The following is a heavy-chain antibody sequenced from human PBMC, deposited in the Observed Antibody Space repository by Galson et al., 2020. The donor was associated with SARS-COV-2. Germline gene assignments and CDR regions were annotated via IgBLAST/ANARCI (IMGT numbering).Heavy chain of an antibody. V-gene: IGHV2-70*11. Sequence: SGPTLVKPTQTLTLTCTFSGFSLSNSEMCVSWIRQPPGKALEWLARIDWDGAKYYSTSLKTRLTISKDTSKNQVVLTMTNMDPVDTATYYCARIRPVVRGGEGYYFDYWGQGTLVTVSS. CDR2: IDWDGAK. J-gene: IGHJ4*02. CDR3: ARIRPVVRGGEGYYFDY. CDR1: GFSLSNSEMC. D-gene: IGHD3-10*01.